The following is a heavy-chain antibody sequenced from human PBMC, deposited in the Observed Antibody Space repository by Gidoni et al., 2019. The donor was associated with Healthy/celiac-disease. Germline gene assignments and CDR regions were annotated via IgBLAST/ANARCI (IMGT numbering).Heavy chain of an antibody. CDR1: GFTFSSYG. V-gene: IGHV3-30*18. CDR2: ISYDGSNK. CDR3: AKDVEPQVTYYYDSSGPDY. J-gene: IGHJ4*02. D-gene: IGHD3-22*01. Sequence: QVQLVESGGGVVQPGRSLRLSCAASGFTFSSYGMHWVRQAPGKGLEWVAVISYDGSNKYYADSVKGRFTISRDNSKNTLYLQMNSLRAEDTAVYYCAKDVEPQVTYYYDSSGPDYWGQGTLVTVSS.